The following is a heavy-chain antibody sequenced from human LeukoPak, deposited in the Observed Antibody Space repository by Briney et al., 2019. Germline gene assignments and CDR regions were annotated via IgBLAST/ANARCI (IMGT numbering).Heavy chain of an antibody. CDR1: GGSFSGYY. J-gene: IGHJ5*02. CDR2: INHSGST. D-gene: IGHD6-19*01. CDR3: ARGTDSSGWYYWFDP. Sequence: SETLSLTCAVYGGSFSGYYWSWICQPPGKGLEWIGEINHSGSTNYNPSLKSRVTISVDTSKNQFSLKLSSVTAADTAVYYCARGTDSSGWYYWFDPWGQGTLVTVSS. V-gene: IGHV4-34*01.